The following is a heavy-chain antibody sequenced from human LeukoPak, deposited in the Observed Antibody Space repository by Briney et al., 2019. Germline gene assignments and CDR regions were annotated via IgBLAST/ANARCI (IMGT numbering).Heavy chain of an antibody. V-gene: IGHV4-31*03. D-gene: IGHD6-13*01. J-gene: IGHJ4*02. CDR2: IYYSGST. Sequence: SETLSLTCTVSGGSISSGGYYWSWIRQHPGKGLEWIGYIYYSGSTYYNPSLKSRVTISVDTSKNQFSLKLSSVTAADTAVYYCARVAAAGTWYFDHWGQGTLVTVSS. CDR3: ARVAAAGTWYFDH. CDR1: GGSISSGGYY.